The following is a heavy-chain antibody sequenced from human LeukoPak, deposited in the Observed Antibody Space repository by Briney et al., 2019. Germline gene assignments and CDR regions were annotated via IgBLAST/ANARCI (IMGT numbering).Heavy chain of an antibody. V-gene: IGHV3-11*01. CDR2: ISFSDNAI. D-gene: IGHD6-13*01. CDR3: ARVSYDSGWYLSDY. CDR1: GFTFSYYG. Sequence: GGSLRLSCAASGFTFSYYGMSWVRQAPGKGLEWVSYISFSDNAIFYADSVKGRFTISRDNAKNSLYLQMNSLRAEDTAVYYCARVSYDSGWYLSDYWGQGALVTVSS. J-gene: IGHJ4*02.